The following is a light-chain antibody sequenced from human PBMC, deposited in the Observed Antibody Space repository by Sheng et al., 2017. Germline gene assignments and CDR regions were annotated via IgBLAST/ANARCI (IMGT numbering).Light chain of an antibody. CDR2: DVS. J-gene: IGLJ3*02. CDR3: CSYAGSYTWV. CDR1: SSDVGGYNY. Sequence: QSALTQPPSASGSPGQSVTIACTGISSDVGGYNYVSWYQQHPGKAPKLMIYDVSKRPSGVPDRFSGSKSGNTASLTISGLQAEDEADYYCCSYAGSYTWVFGGGTKLTVL. V-gene: IGLV2-11*01.